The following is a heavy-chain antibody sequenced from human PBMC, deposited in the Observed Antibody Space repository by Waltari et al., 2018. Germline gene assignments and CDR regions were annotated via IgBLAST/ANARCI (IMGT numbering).Heavy chain of an antibody. J-gene: IGHJ5*02. Sequence: QLQLQESGPGLVKPSETLSLTCTVSGGSISSSSYYWGWIRQPPGMGLEWIGSIYYSGSTYYNPALKSRVTISVDTSKNQFSLKLSSVTAADTAVYYCARADTPPYYDSSGPYNWFDPWGQGTLVTVSS. V-gene: IGHV4-39*07. D-gene: IGHD3-22*01. CDR1: GGSISSSSYY. CDR2: IYYSGST. CDR3: ARADTPPYYDSSGPYNWFDP.